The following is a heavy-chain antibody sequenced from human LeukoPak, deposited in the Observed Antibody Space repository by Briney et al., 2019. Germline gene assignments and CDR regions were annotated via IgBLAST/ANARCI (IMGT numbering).Heavy chain of an antibody. CDR3: ANSLGGYSYGTNWFDP. V-gene: IGHV1-18*01. D-gene: IGHD5-18*01. J-gene: IGHJ5*02. CDR1: GYTFTSYG. Sequence: ASVKVSCKASGYTFTSYGISWVRQAPGQGLEWMGWISAYYGNTNYAQKLQGRVTMTTDTSTSTAYMELRSLRSDDTAVYYCANSLGGYSYGTNWFDPWGQGTLVTVSS. CDR2: ISAYYGNT.